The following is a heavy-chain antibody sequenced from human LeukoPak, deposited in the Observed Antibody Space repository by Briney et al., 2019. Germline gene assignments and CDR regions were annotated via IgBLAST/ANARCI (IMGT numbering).Heavy chain of an antibody. CDR1: VFTLRDYW. Sequence: GGSLRLSCTASVFTLRDYWMTCVRHAPRKGGEWGGGMIGSGGSTYYTDAVKGRCTISRESPKNTLYLQMNRLRGEDTCVSLCADRAVVFRVILVGFHKEAYYFDSWGQGALVTVSS. CDR2: MIGSGGST. CDR3: ADRAVVFRVILVGFHKEAYYFDS. J-gene: IGHJ4*02. V-gene: IGHV3-23*01. D-gene: IGHD3-22*01.